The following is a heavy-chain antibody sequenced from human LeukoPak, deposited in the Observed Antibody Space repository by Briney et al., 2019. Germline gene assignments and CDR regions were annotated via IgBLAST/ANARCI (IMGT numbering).Heavy chain of an antibody. J-gene: IGHJ4*02. CDR3: ARSKTYIVGATDY. CDR2: INPNSGGT. CDR1: GYTFTGYY. D-gene: IGHD1-26*01. V-gene: IGHV1-2*02. Sequence: ASVKVSCKASGYTFTGYYMHWVRQAPGQGIEWMGWINPNSGGTNYAQKFQGRVTMTRDTSISTAYTELSRLRSDDTAVYYCARSKTYIVGATDYWGQGTLVTVSS.